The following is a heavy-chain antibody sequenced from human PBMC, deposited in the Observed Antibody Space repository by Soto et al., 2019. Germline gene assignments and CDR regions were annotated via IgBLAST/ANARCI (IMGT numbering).Heavy chain of an antibody. D-gene: IGHD2-15*01. V-gene: IGHV4-59*08. CDR1: GGSISSYY. CDR2: IYYSGST. J-gene: IGHJ5*02. Sequence: PSETMSLTCTVSGGSISSYYWSWIRQPQGKGLEWIGYIYYSGSTNYNPSLKSRVTISVDTSKNQFSLKLSSVTAADTAVYYCARTQVDCSGGSCYERSNWFDPWGQGTLVTVSS. CDR3: ARTQVDCSGGSCYERSNWFDP.